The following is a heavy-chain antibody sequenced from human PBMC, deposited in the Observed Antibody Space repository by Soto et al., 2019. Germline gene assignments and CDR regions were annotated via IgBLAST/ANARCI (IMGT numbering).Heavy chain of an antibody. J-gene: IGHJ4*02. D-gene: IGHD2-2*01. CDR2: ISGSGGST. CDR3: AKETLVCSSTSCYSDY. V-gene: IGHV3-23*01. Sequence: SLRLSCAASGFTFSSYAMSWVRQAPGKGLEWVSAISGSGGSTYYADSVKGRFTISRDNSKNTLYLQMNSLRAEDTAVYYCAKETLVCSSTSCYSDYWGQGTLVTVSS. CDR1: GFTFSSYA.